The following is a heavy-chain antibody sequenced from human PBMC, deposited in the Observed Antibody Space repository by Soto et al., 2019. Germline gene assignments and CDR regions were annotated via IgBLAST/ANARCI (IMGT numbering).Heavy chain of an antibody. CDR2: IYYSGST. V-gene: IGHV4-59*01. J-gene: IGHJ4*02. D-gene: IGHD6-19*01. CDR3: ARGRHWLDY. CDR1: GGSINSYY. Sequence: QVQLQESGPGLVKPSETLSLTCTVSGGSINSYYWSWIRQPPGKAPEWIGYIYYSGSTNYNPSLMSRVTISVDTSKSHFSLKLSSVTAADTAVYYCARGRHWLDYWGQVTLVTVSS.